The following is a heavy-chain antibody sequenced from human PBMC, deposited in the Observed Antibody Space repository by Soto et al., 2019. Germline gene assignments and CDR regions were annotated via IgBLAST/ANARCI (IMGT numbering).Heavy chain of an antibody. Sequence: QVQLQESGPGLVKPSQTMSLTCTVSGGSISSGGYYWSWIRQHPGKGLEWIGYIYYSGSTYYNPSLKSRVTISVDTSKNQFSLKPSSVTASDTVVYYCARVVCSGGNCPFDCWGQGTLVTVSS. V-gene: IGHV4-31*03. D-gene: IGHD2-15*01. J-gene: IGHJ4*02. CDR2: IYYSGST. CDR1: GGSISSGGYY. CDR3: ARVVCSGGNCPFDC.